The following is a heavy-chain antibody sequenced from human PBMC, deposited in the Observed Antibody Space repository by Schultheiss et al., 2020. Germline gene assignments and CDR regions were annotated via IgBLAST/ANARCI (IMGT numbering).Heavy chain of an antibody. CDR1: GFTFSSYW. V-gene: IGHV3-74*01. CDR2: INSDGSST. J-gene: IGHJ6*02. D-gene: IGHD1-26*01. CDR3: ARSPPTGVGPIYGMDV. Sequence: GESLKISCAASGFTFSSYWMHWVRQAPGKGLVWVSRINSDGSSTSYADSVKGRFTISRDNAKNTLYLQMSSLRAEDTAVYYCARSPPTGVGPIYGMDVWGQGTTVTVSS.